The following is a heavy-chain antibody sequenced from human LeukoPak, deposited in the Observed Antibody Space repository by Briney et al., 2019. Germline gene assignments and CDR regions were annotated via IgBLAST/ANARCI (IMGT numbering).Heavy chain of an antibody. V-gene: IGHV3-48*02. D-gene: IGHD3-10*01. CDR1: GFTFSSYG. J-gene: IGHJ4*02. CDR3: ARGGGARPDY. CDR2: ISSSSSAI. Sequence: GSLRLSCTASGFTFSSYGMNWVRQAPGKGLKWVSYISSSSSAINYADSVKGRFTISRDNAKNSLFLQMNSLRDEDTAMYYCARGGGARPDYWGQGTLVTVSS.